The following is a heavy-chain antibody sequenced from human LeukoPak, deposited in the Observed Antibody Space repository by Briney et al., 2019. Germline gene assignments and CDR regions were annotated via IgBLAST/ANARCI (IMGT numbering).Heavy chain of an antibody. J-gene: IGHJ3*02. D-gene: IGHD3-10*01. V-gene: IGHV3-48*01. CDR2: ISSSSSTI. CDR1: GFSFSRYS. CDR3: ARRAGLAPDAFDI. Sequence: PGGSLRLSCTASGFSFSRYSMNWVRQAPGKGLEWVSYISSSSSTIYYADSVKGRFTISRDNAKNSLYLQMNSLRAEDTAVYYCARRAGLAPDAFDIWGQGTMVTVSS.